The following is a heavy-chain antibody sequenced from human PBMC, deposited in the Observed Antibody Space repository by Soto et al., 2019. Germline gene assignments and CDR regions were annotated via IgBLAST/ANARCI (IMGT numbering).Heavy chain of an antibody. CDR1: GYTFTSYA. D-gene: IGHD3-10*01. V-gene: IGHV1-3*01. J-gene: IGHJ4*02. CDR3: ARDKKGYYGSGSYSGFDY. Sequence: GASVKVSCKASGYTFTSYAMHWVRQAPGQRLEWMGWINAGNGNTKYSQKFQGRVTITRDTSASTAYMELSSLRSEDTAVYYCARDKKGYYGSGSYSGFDYWGQGTLVTVSS. CDR2: INAGNGNT.